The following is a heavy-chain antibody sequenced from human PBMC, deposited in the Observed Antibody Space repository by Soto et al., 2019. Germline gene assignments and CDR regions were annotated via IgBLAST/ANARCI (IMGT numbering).Heavy chain of an antibody. Sequence: QAQLVESGGGVVQPGRSVRLSCAASGFTFSSYAMHWVRQAPGKGLEWVAVISYDGSNKYYADSVKGRFTISRDNSKNTLYLQMNSLRAEDTAVYYCASFVDTAMVTVVFDYWGQGTLVTVSS. CDR3: ASFVDTAMVTVVFDY. J-gene: IGHJ4*02. CDR1: GFTFSSYA. CDR2: ISYDGSNK. D-gene: IGHD5-18*01. V-gene: IGHV3-30-3*01.